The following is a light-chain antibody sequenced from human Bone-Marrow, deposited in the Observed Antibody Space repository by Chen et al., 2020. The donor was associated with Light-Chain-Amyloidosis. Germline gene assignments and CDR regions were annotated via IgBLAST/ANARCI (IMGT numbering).Light chain of an antibody. J-gene: IGLJ3*02. CDR1: ILSKQF. Sequence: SSELTQPPSVSVSPGQTATITCSGDILSKQFAYWYQQKPGLAPVLVMYKDRERPLDIPERFSGSNSGTTVTLTIRGVEAEDEADYYCESADDNGIFWVFGGGTKLTVL. V-gene: IGLV3-25*02. CDR2: KDR. CDR3: ESADDNGIFWV.